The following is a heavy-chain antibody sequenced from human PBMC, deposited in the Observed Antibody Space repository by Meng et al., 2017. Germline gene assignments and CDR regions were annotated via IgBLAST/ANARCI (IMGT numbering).Heavy chain of an antibody. Sequence: QVQMVQSGGEVKKPGSSVKVSCEASGGTFSSYAISWVRQAPGQGLEWMGGIIPIFGTANYAQKFQGRVTITADKSTSTAYMELSSLRSEDTAVYYCARDGVGATEGYFDYWGQGTLVTVSS. J-gene: IGHJ4*02. CDR3: ARDGVGATEGYFDY. D-gene: IGHD1-26*01. CDR2: IIPIFGTA. CDR1: GGTFSSYA. V-gene: IGHV1-69*06.